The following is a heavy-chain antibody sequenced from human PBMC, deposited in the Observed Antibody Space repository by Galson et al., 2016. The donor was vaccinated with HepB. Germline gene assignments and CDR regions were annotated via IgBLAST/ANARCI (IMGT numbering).Heavy chain of an antibody. D-gene: IGHD5-24*01. CDR3: ARRRDGYDDSFDF. CDR1: GYSFSNYW. J-gene: IGHJ3*01. Sequence: QSGAEVKKPGESLKISCKGSGYSFSNYWIGWVRQMPGKGLEWMGMIYPADSDTRKGPSHYGQVTISADKSTSTAYLQWSSVKASDTAIYYCARRRDGYDDSFDFWGPGTMVTVAS. CDR2: IYPADSDT. V-gene: IGHV5-51*01.